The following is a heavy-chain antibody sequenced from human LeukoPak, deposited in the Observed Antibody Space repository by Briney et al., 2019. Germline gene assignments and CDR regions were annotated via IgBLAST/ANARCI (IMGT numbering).Heavy chain of an antibody. V-gene: IGHV3-49*04. CDR1: DFTYAYAGFA. CDR3: TRCSSGACYASSAFDV. Sequence: PGRSLRLSCTASDFTYAYAGFAITWVRQAPGKGLEWVAFIRSKSYGATTEYAASVKSRFTISRDDSNAMAFLQMDNLRTEDTAVYYCTRCSSGACYASSAFDVWGQGTMVTVSS. J-gene: IGHJ3*01. D-gene: IGHD2-15*01. CDR2: IRSKSYGATT.